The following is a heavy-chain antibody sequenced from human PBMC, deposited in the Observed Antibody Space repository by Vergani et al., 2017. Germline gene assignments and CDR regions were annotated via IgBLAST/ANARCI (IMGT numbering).Heavy chain of an antibody. CDR1: GFTFSSYG. CDR3: AKDGSGGDYYYGMDV. Sequence: QVQLVESGGGVVQPGGSLRLSCGASGFTFSSYGMHWVRQAPGKGLEWVAFIRYDGSNKYYADSVKGRFTISRDNSKNTLYLQMNSLRAEDTAVYYCAKDGSGGDYYYGMDVWGQGTTVTVSS. CDR2: IRYDGSNK. V-gene: IGHV3-30*02. D-gene: IGHD2-15*01. J-gene: IGHJ6*02.